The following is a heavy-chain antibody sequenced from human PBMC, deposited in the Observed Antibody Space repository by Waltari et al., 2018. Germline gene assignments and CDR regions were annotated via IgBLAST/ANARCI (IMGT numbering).Heavy chain of an antibody. Sequence: EVQLVESGGGLVKPGGLLGLACAASGFTFSRYRMTWVRQAPRKGLRWVSSISSSSSYIYYADSVKGRFTISRDNAKNSLYLQMNSLRAEDTAVYYCARDIPYCSSTSCYVRPYGMDVWGQGTTVTVSS. V-gene: IGHV3-21*01. D-gene: IGHD2-2*01. J-gene: IGHJ6*02. CDR3: ARDIPYCSSTSCYVRPYGMDV. CDR1: GFTFSRYR. CDR2: ISSSSSYI.